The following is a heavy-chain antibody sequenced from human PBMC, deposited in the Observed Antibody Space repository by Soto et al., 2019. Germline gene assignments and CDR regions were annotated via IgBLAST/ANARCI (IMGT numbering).Heavy chain of an antibody. J-gene: IGHJ4*02. V-gene: IGHV4-34*01. CDR3: ARGMAVAGHYFDS. CDR1: GGSFSGYY. CDR2: INHSGGT. Sequence: QVQLQQWGAGLLMPAETLSLTCAVYGGSFSGYYWSWIRQPPGKGLEWIGEINHSGGTNYNPSLKSRVTISVDTSKNQFSLKLRSVTAADSVMYYCARGMAVAGHYFDSWGQGTLVTVSS. D-gene: IGHD6-19*01.